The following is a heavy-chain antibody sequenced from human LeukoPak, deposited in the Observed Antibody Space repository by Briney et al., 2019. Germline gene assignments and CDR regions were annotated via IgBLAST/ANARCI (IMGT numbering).Heavy chain of an antibody. D-gene: IGHD6-13*01. V-gene: IGHV1-2*02. CDR3: ARDSSSWGDYYYGMDV. CDR2: INPDSGGT. Sequence: GASVKVSCKASGYTFTGYYMNWVRQAPGQGLEWMGWINPDSGGTNYAQKFQGRVTMTRDTSISTAYMELGRLTSDDTAVYYCARDSSSWGDYYYGMDVWGQGTTVTVSS. J-gene: IGHJ6*02. CDR1: GYTFTGYY.